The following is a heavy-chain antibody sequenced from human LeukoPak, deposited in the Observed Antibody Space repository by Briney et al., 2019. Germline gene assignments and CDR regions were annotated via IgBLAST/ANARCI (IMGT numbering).Heavy chain of an antibody. V-gene: IGHV3-7*05. J-gene: IGHJ4*02. Sequence: GGSLRLSCAASGFTFSTYWMSWVRQAPGRGLEWVANIKQDGSDTQYVGSVKGRFTISRDNAKNSLYLQMNSLRAEDTAVYYCARDLGGDSRWGQGTLVTVSS. CDR3: ARDLGGDSR. CDR2: IKQDGSDT. CDR1: GFTFSTYW. D-gene: IGHD2-21*02.